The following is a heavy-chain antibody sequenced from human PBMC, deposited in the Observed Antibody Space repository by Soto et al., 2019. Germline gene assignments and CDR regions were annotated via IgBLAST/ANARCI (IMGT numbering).Heavy chain of an antibody. D-gene: IGHD6-19*01. CDR1: GFTFSSYA. J-gene: IGHJ4*02. V-gene: IGHV3-30-3*01. CDR3: ARNHRIAVAGLDY. Sequence: QVQLVESGGGVVQPGRSLRLSCAASGFTFSSYAMHWVRQAPGKGLEWVAVISYDGSNKYYADSVKGRFTISRDNSKNPLYLQMNRLGAEDTAVYYCARNHRIAVAGLDYWGQGTLVTVSS. CDR2: ISYDGSNK.